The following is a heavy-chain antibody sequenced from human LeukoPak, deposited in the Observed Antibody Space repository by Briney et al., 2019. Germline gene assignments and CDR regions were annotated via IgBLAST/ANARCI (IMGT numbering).Heavy chain of an antibody. CDR2: IIVGSGAT. D-gene: IGHD3-16*01. V-gene: IGHV1-58*01. Sequence: SVTVSCKASGFTSTNFAVQWVRQARGQRLEWIGWIIVGSGATKCAQDFQERVTTTRDLSTSTLYMELRSLTSEDTAVYYCAADLSNPRMGASYLDSWGQGTLVTVSS. CDR3: AADLSNPRMGASYLDS. J-gene: IGHJ4*02. CDR1: GFTSTNFA.